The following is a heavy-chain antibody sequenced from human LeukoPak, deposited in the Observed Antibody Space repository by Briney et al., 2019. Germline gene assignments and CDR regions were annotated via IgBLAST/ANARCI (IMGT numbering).Heavy chain of an antibody. D-gene: IGHD3-22*01. J-gene: IGHJ3*02. Sequence: SVKVSCKASGSTFSSYAISWVRQAPGQGLEWMGRIIPILGIANYAQKFQGRVTITADKSTGTAYMELSSLRSEDTAVYYCARDPIVVNAFDIWGQGTMVTVSS. CDR3: ARDPIVVNAFDI. CDR2: IIPILGIA. V-gene: IGHV1-69*04. CDR1: GSTFSSYA.